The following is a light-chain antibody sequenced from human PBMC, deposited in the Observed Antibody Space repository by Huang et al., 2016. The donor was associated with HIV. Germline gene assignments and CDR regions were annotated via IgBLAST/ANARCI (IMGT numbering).Light chain of an antibody. Sequence: EIVMTQSPATLSVHPGGGATLSCRASRSVSSNLAWYQQKPGQAPMLLRYGASTRATGIPAGFIGSGSGTEFSLTISSLQSEDFAVYHCQQYYNWPRTFGQGTKVEIK. J-gene: IGKJ1*01. V-gene: IGKV3-15*01. CDR2: GAS. CDR1: RSVSSN. CDR3: QQYYNWPRT.